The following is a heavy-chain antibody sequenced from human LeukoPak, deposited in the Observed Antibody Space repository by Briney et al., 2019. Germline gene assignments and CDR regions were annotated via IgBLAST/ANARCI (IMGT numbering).Heavy chain of an antibody. D-gene: IGHD6-13*01. Sequence: VSVKVSCKTSGYTFTDYYLHCVRQAPGQGLEWMGRIDPNSGGTNYAQKFQVRVTVTRDTSISTVYMELSGLRSDDTAVYYCARVPGPYTTSRFDYWGQGTLVTVSS. CDR2: IDPNSGGT. V-gene: IGHV1-2*02. CDR3: ARVPGPYTTSRFDY. CDR1: GYTFTDYY. J-gene: IGHJ4*02.